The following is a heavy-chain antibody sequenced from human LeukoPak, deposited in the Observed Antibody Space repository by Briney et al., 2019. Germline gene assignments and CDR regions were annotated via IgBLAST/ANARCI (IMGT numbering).Heavy chain of an antibody. CDR2: INEGGTGK. J-gene: IGHJ4*02. V-gene: IGHV3-7*01. CDR1: EFTFDSYW. Sequence: AGGSLRPSCAASEFTFDSYWLSWVRQAPGKGLEWVANINEGGTGKFYVDSVEGRFTISRDNTKKLLYLQMSNLRVEDTAVYYGGRADAPGTVDFWGQGTLVTVSS. CDR3: GRADAPGTVDF.